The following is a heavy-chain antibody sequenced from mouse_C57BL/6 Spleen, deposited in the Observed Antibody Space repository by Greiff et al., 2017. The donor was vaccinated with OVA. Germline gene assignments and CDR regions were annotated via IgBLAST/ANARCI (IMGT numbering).Heavy chain of an antibody. J-gene: IGHJ4*01. V-gene: IGHV1-80*01. D-gene: IGHD2-3*01. Sequence: QVQLKESGAELVKPGASVKISCKASGYAFSSYWMNWVKQRPGKGLEWIGQIYPGDGDTNYNGKFKGKATLTADKSSSTAYMQLSSLTSEDSAVYCCARAGGNLIYDGYFYAMDYWGQGPSVTVSS. CDR3: ARAGGNLIYDGYFYAMDY. CDR2: IYPGDGDT. CDR1: GYAFSSYW.